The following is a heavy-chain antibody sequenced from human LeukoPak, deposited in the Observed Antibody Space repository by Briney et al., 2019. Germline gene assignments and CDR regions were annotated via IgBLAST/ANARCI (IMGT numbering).Heavy chain of an antibody. CDR3: ARGFAGYCSSTSCYIPAYYYYGMDV. Sequence: ASVKVSCKASGYTFTSYDINWVRQATGQGLEWMGWMNPNSGNTGYAQKFQGRATMTRNTSISTAYMELSSLRSEDTAVYYCARGFAGYCSSTSCYIPAYYYYGMDVWGQGTTVTVSS. CDR2: MNPNSGNT. CDR1: GYTFTSYD. V-gene: IGHV1-8*01. D-gene: IGHD2-2*02. J-gene: IGHJ6*02.